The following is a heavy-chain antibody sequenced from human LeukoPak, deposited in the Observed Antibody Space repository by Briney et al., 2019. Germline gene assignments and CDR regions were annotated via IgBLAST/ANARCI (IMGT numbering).Heavy chain of an antibody. J-gene: IGHJ4*02. CDR1: GYTFTGYY. D-gene: IGHD6-19*01. V-gene: IGHV1-2*02. CDR2: INPNSGGT. CDR3: ARDMGYSSGWYPTQQIDY. Sequence: ASVKVSCKASGYTFTGYYMHWVRQAPGQGLEWMGWINPNSGGTNYAQKFQGRVTMTRDTSISTAYMELSRLRSDDTAVYYCARDMGYSSGWYPTQQIDYWGQGTLVTVSS.